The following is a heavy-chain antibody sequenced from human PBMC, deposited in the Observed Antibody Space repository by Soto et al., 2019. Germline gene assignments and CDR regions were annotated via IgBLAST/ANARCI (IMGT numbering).Heavy chain of an antibody. CDR3: ARESGDWPLNWFDP. CDR2: ITSDGKSK. CDR1: GFNFSNHW. V-gene: IGHV3-74*01. Sequence: GPLRLSCAASGFNFSNHWMHWVRQRPAEGLVWVSRITSDGKSKAYAESVKGRFAISRDNAKNTLYLQMNGLTAEDTAVYYCARESGDWPLNWFDPWGQGTLVTVSS. D-gene: IGHD2-21*02. J-gene: IGHJ5*02.